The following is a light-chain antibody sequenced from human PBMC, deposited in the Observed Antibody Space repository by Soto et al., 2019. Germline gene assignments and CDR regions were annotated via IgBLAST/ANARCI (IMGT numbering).Light chain of an antibody. V-gene: IGKV1-5*03. J-gene: IGKJ4*01. Sequence: DIQMTPSPSTLSASVEDGVTITCRASQSIRSWLACYQQKPGKAPKLLIYQASSLESGVPSRFSRSVYGTEFKLTTSSLQPDDFETYSCQQYESHHLTGGGGTKVEIK. CDR1: QSIRSW. CDR2: QAS. CDR3: QQYESHHLT.